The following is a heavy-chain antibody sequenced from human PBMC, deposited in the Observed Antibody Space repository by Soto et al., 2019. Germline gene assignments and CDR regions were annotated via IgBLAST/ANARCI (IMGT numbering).Heavy chain of an antibody. V-gene: IGHV3-23*01. Sequence: EVQLLESGGGLVQPGGSLRLSCAASGFTFSSYALGWVRQAPGRGLECVSGMSGSGISTFYADSVKGRFTISRDTSKNTMYLNMNTLTAEDTAVYYCAKDHRIWGGLVEDMDVWGQGTTVTVSS. CDR1: GFTFSSYA. D-gene: IGHD3-16*01. CDR3: AKDHRIWGGLVEDMDV. CDR2: MSGSGIST. J-gene: IGHJ6*02.